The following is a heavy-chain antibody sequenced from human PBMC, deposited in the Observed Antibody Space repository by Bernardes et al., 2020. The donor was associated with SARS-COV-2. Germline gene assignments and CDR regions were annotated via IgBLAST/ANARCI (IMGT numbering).Heavy chain of an antibody. V-gene: IGHV1-46*01. D-gene: IGHD1-26*01. CDR2: IDPSDGTT. CDR3: ARAPSDYYGMDV. J-gene: IGHJ6*02. CDR1: GYTLPNYY. Sequence: ASVKVSCKASGYTLPNYYMHCVRQAPGRGLEWMGIIDPSDGTTRYAQRFQGRVTMTRDTSTSTVYLELSGLRSDDTAVYYCARAPSDYYGMDVWGQGTTVTVSS.